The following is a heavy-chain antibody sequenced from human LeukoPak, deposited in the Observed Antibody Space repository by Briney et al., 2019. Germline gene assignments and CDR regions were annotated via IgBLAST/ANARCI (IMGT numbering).Heavy chain of an antibody. CDR3: TRDPSLRVTLDY. CDR1: GFIFSNYG. CDR2: IWYDGSNK. D-gene: IGHD4-4*01. J-gene: IGHJ4*02. V-gene: IGHV3-33*01. Sequence: GGSLRLSCAASGFIFSNYGMHWVRQAPGKGLEWVAVIWYDGSNKYYADSVKGRFTISRDNSKSMLYLEMNSLRAEDTAVYYCTRDPSLRVTLDYWGQGTLVTVSS.